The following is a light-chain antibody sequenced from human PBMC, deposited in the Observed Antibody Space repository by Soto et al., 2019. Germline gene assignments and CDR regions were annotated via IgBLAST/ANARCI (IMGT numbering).Light chain of an antibody. CDR3: QLSSSFPWT. CDR1: QSISNY. Sequence: NKSPSALSAYKRDRDTITCRASQSISNYLNWYQQKPGKAPNLLIYAASSLQSGVPARFSGSGSGTDFTLTISCLQSEDFATYYCQLSSSFPWTFGQGTKVDI. V-gene: IGKV1-39*01. J-gene: IGKJ1*01. CDR2: AAS.